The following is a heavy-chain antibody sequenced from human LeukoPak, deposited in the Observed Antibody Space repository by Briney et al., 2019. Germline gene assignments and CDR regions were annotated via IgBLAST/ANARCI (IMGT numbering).Heavy chain of an antibody. D-gene: IGHD3-22*01. CDR1: GRSISSYY. J-gene: IGHJ4*02. CDR3: ARGPPDYYDSSPFDY. CDR2: IYTSGST. Sequence: SETLSLTCTVSGRSISSYYWSWIRQPAGKGLEWIGRIYTSGSTNYNPSLKSRVTMSEDTSKNQFSLKLSSVTAADTAVYYCARGPPDYYDSSPFDYWGQGTLVTVSS. V-gene: IGHV4-4*07.